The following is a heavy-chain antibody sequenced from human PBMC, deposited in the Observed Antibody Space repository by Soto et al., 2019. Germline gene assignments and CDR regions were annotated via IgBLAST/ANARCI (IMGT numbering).Heavy chain of an antibody. Sequence: EVQLLESGGGLVQPGGSLRLSCAASGFTFSSYAMSWVRQAPGKGLEWVSAISGSGGSTYYADSVKGRFTNSRDNYKNTLYLQMNSLRAEETAVYYCAKVQTIAVAGEFDYWGQGTLVTVSS. CDR2: ISGSGGST. CDR3: AKVQTIAVAGEFDY. V-gene: IGHV3-23*01. D-gene: IGHD6-19*01. CDR1: GFTFSSYA. J-gene: IGHJ4*02.